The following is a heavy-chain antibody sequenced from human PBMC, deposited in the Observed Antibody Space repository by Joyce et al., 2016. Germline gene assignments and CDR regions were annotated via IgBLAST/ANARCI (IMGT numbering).Heavy chain of an antibody. Sequence: QVQLLQSGAEVKEPRSSEKVSCTASGGILNTYANNWVRQAPGQGLGWVGRIVPILDIKNYSRNCRGRVTITADKSTNTAYLELTSLRSEDTAVYFCAKVAYSYSSGAFDYWGQGTLVTVSS. CDR3: AKVAYSYSSGAFDY. CDR2: IVPILDIK. J-gene: IGHJ4*02. D-gene: IGHD6-6*01. V-gene: IGHV1-69*04. CDR1: GGILNTYA.